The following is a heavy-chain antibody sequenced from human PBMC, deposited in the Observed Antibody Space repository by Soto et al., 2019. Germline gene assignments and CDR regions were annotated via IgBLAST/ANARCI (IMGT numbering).Heavy chain of an antibody. CDR2: ITASGDKT. CDR3: VRRVLTPNAFDY. D-gene: IGHD2-15*01. CDR1: VFTFSSYA. V-gene: IGHV3-23*01. J-gene: IGHJ4*02. Sequence: EVQLLESGGGLVQPGGSLRLSCAASVFTFSSYAMTWVRQAPGKGLEWVSTITASGDKTFYPDSAKGRFTISRDNSKNTLHLQMNSLRAEDTAIYFCVRRVLTPNAFDYCCQGILVTVSS.